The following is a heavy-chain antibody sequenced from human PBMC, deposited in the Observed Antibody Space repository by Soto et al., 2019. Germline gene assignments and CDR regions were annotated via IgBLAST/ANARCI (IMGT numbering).Heavy chain of an antibody. Sequence: ASVKVSCKASGYTFTSYYISWVRQAPGQGLEWMGWISGYNGNTNYAQKLQGRVTMTTDTSTSTAYMELRSLRSDDTAIYYCTREGSAPYYYYGMDAWGQGTTVTVSS. CDR2: ISGYNGNT. J-gene: IGHJ6*02. V-gene: IGHV1-18*01. CDR1: GYTFTSYY. D-gene: IGHD3-10*01. CDR3: TREGSAPYYYYGMDA.